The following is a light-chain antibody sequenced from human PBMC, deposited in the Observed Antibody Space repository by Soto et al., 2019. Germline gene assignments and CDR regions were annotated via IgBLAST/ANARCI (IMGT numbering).Light chain of an antibody. CDR3: QQRRDWPIT. CDR1: QSVSSQ. Sequence: EIVLTQSPATLSLSPGEGATLCCRASQSVSSQLAWFQQKPGQAPRLLIYDASNRATGIPARFSGRGSGTDFTLTISSLEPEDFAVYYCQQRRDWPITFGQGTRLDIK. J-gene: IGKJ5*01. V-gene: IGKV3-11*01. CDR2: DAS.